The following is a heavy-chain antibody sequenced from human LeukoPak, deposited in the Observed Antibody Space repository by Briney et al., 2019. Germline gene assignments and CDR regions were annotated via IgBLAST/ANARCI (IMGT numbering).Heavy chain of an antibody. J-gene: IGHJ4*02. V-gene: IGHV1-2*02. CDR1: GYTFTGYY. Sequence: ASVKVSCKASGYTFTGYYMHWVRQAPGQGLEWMGWINPNSGGINYAQKFQGRVTMTRDTPISTAYMELSRLRSDDTAVYYCARVRTGTTFGKYYFDYWGQGTLVTVSS. CDR3: ARVRTGTTFGKYYFDY. CDR2: INPNSGGI. D-gene: IGHD1-1*01.